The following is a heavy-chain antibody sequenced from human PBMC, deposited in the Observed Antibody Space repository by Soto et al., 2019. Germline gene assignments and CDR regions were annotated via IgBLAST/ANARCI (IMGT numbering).Heavy chain of an antibody. J-gene: IGHJ6*02. V-gene: IGHV3-23*01. Sequence: GGSLRLSCAASGLTFSNYAMSWVRQAPGKGLEWVSAISGSGGGTYYADSVKGRFTISRDNSKNTLFLQMNSLRAEDTAVYYWAKSPILRFLDVWGQGTTVTVSS. CDR2: ISGSGGGT. CDR1: GLTFSNYA. D-gene: IGHD3-3*01. CDR3: AKSPILRFLDV.